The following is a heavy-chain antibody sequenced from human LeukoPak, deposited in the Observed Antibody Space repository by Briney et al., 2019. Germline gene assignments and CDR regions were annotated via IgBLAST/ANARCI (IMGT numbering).Heavy chain of an antibody. D-gene: IGHD5-18*01. J-gene: IGHJ4*02. CDR1: GFTFSSYA. CDR2: ISGSGGST. CDR3: AKDWGDTAMVFGYFDY. V-gene: IGHV3-23*01. Sequence: GGSLRLSCAASGFTFSSYAMSWVRQAPGKGLEWVSAISGSGGSTYYADSVKGRFTISRDNFKNTLYLQMNSLRAEDTAVYYCAKDWGDTAMVFGYFDYWGQGTLVTVSS.